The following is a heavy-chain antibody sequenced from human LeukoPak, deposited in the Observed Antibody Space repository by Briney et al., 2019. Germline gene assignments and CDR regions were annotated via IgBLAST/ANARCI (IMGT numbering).Heavy chain of an antibody. V-gene: IGHV3-23*01. CDR1: GFTFRSYA. CDR2: INGGGAYT. J-gene: IGHJ4*02. Sequence: GGSLRLSCAASGFTFRSYAMSWVRQAPGKGLEWVSTINGGGAYTYYADSVKGRFTISRDNSKNTLYLQMTSLTAEDTAIYYCANSIAAARGYYFDYWGQGTLVTVSS. CDR3: ANSIAAARGYYFDY. D-gene: IGHD6-13*01.